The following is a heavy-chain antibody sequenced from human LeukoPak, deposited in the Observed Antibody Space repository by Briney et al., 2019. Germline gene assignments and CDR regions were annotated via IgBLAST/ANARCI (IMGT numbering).Heavy chain of an antibody. J-gene: IGHJ3*02. Sequence: GGSLRLSCAASGFTFDDYGMSWVRQAPGRGLEWVSGINWNGGSTGYADSVKGRFTISRDNAKNSLYLQMNSLRAEDTALYYCASAGYSADAFDIWGQGTMVTVSS. CDR1: GFTFDDYG. D-gene: IGHD2-15*01. CDR3: ASAGYSADAFDI. V-gene: IGHV3-20*04. CDR2: INWNGGST.